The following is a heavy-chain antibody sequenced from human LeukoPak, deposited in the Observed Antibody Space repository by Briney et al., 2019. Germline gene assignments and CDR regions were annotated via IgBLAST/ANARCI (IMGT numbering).Heavy chain of an antibody. Sequence: QPGRSLRLSCAASGFTFSSYGMHWVRQAPGKGLEWVAVIWYDGSNKYYADSEKGRFTISRDNSKNTLYLQMNSLRAEDTAVYYRARDRWFGELFGYYFDYWGQGTLVTVSS. V-gene: IGHV3-33*01. CDR2: IWYDGSNK. D-gene: IGHD3-10*01. J-gene: IGHJ4*02. CDR3: ARDRWFGELFGYYFDY. CDR1: GFTFSSYG.